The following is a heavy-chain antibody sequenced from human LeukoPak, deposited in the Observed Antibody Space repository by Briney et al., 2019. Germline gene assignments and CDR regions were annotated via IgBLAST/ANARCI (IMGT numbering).Heavy chain of an antibody. CDR1: GFTFSSYA. CDR2: ISSSGSTI. J-gene: IGHJ6*03. Sequence: GGSLRLSCAASGFTFSSYAMNWVRQAPGKGLEWVSYISSSGSTIYYADSVKGRFTISRDNAKNSLYLQMNSLRAEDTAVYYCARGYYDFWSGQDYYYYYMDVWGKGTTVTVSS. CDR3: ARGYYDFWSGQDYYYYYMDV. D-gene: IGHD3-3*01. V-gene: IGHV3-48*03.